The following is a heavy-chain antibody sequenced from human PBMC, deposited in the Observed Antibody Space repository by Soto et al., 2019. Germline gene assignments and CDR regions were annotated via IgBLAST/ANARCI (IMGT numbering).Heavy chain of an antibody. Sequence: PGGSLRLSCAASGFTFDDYAMHWVRQAPGKGLEWVSGISWNSGSIGYADSVKGRFTISRDNAKNSLYLQMNSLRAEDTALYYCAKAPAVAGHIDYWGQGTLVTVSS. CDR3: AKAPAVAGHIDY. D-gene: IGHD6-19*01. CDR1: GFTFDDYA. CDR2: ISWNSGSI. J-gene: IGHJ4*02. V-gene: IGHV3-9*01.